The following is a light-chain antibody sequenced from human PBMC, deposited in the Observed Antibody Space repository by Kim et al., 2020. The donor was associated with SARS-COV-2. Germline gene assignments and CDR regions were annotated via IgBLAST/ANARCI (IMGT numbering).Light chain of an antibody. CDR2: ETS. V-gene: IGKV1-39*01. CDR1: QTISSY. J-gene: IGKJ2*01. CDR3: QQTYSTPHT. Sequence: SASVGDRVTLTLRACQTISSYLNWYQQKPGKPPKLLIYETSSLHSGVSSSFSGSESGTDFTLTISSLQPEDFATYYCQQTYSTPHTFGQGTKLEIK.